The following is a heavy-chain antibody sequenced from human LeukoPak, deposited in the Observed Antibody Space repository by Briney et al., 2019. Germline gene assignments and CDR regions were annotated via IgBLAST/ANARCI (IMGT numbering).Heavy chain of an antibody. D-gene: IGHD3-3*01. Sequence: GGSLRLSCAASGFTFSSYAMSWVRQAPGKGLGWVSAISGSGGSTYYADSVKGRFTISRDNAKNSLYLQMNSLRAEDTAVYYCARDGTIFGVVIDNWFDPWGQGTLVTVSS. V-gene: IGHV3-23*01. J-gene: IGHJ5*02. CDR3: ARDGTIFGVVIDNWFDP. CDR1: GFTFSSYA. CDR2: ISGSGGST.